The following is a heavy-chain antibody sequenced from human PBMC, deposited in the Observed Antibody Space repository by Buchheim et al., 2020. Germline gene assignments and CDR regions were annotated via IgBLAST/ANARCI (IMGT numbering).Heavy chain of an antibody. V-gene: IGHV3-21*01. Sequence: ELQLVESGGGLVKPGGSLRLSCAASGSTFSTYSMSWVRQAPGKGLEWVSSITSSSSYIYYADSVKGRFTISRDNAKNSLYLQMNSLRADDTAVYYCARDLPGDKYGMDFWGQGTT. CDR1: GSTFSTYS. CDR3: ARDLPGDKYGMDF. CDR2: ITSSSSYI. J-gene: IGHJ6*02.